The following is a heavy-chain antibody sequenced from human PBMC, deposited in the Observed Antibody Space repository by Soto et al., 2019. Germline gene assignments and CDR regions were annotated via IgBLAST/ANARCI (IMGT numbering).Heavy chain of an antibody. V-gene: IGHV3-53*01. CDR3: AINLCTSTSCPTYFDY. Sequence: GGSLRLSCAASGFTVSSNYMSWVRQAPGKGLEWVSVIYSGGSTYYADSVKGRFTISRDNSKNTLFLQMNSLRAEDTAVYYCAINLCTSTSCPTYFDYWGQGTLVTVS. D-gene: IGHD2-2*01. J-gene: IGHJ4*02. CDR2: IYSGGST. CDR1: GFTVSSNY.